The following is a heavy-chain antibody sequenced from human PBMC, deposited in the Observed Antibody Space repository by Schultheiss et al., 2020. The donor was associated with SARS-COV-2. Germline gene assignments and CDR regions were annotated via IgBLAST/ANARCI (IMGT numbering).Heavy chain of an antibody. CDR1: GGSISSGGYS. V-gene: IGHV4-30-2*01. CDR3: ANQRSGGSCYQHYYYYGMDV. J-gene: IGHJ6*02. D-gene: IGHD2-15*01. CDR2: IYHSGST. Sequence: SETLSLTCAVSGGSISSGGYSWSWIRQPPGKGLEWIGYIYHSGSTYYNPSLKSRVTISVDRSKNQFSLKLSSVTAADTAVYYCANQRSGGSCYQHYYYYGMDVWGQGTTVTVSS.